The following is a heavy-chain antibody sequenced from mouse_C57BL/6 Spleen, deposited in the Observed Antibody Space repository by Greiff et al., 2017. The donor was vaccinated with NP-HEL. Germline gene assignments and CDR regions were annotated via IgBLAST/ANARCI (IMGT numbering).Heavy chain of an antibody. CDR2: INPNNGGT. D-gene: IGHD1-1*01. V-gene: IGHV1-22*01. Sequence: VQLKQSGPELVKPGASVKMSCKASGYTFTDYNMHWVKQSHGKSLEWIGYINPNNGGTSYNQKFKGKATLTVNKSSSTAYMELRSLTSEDSAVYYCARGDGSSYGYWYFDVWGTGTTVTVSS. CDR3: ARGDGSSYGYWYFDV. J-gene: IGHJ1*03. CDR1: GYTFTDYN.